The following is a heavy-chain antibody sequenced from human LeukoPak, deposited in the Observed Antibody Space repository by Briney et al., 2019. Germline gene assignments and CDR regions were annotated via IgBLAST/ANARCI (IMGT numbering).Heavy chain of an antibody. D-gene: IGHD6-13*01. J-gene: IGHJ4*02. CDR1: GFTFKNYA. CDR3: ARVPAAGHFDY. V-gene: IGHV3-30*04. Sequence: GGSLRLSCAASGFTFKNYAMGWVRQAPGKGLEWVAVISYEGSIKYYADSVKGRFTISRDNSKNTLYLQLNSLRSEDTAVYYCARVPAAGHFDYWGQGTLVTVSS. CDR2: ISYEGSIK.